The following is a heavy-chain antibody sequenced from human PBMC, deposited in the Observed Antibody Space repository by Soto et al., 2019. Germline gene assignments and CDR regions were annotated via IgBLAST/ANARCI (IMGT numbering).Heavy chain of an antibody. V-gene: IGHV3-30*18. CDR3: AKDHSPTYYYGSGSYYNVGLDLFDY. Sequence: GGSLRLSCAASGFTFSSYGMHWVRQPPGKGLEWVAVISYDGSNKYYADSVKGRFTISRDNSKNTLYLQMNSLRAEDTAVYYCAKDHSPTYYYGSGSYYNVGLDLFDYWGQGTLVTVSS. J-gene: IGHJ4*02. CDR1: GFTFSSYG. D-gene: IGHD3-10*01. CDR2: ISYDGSNK.